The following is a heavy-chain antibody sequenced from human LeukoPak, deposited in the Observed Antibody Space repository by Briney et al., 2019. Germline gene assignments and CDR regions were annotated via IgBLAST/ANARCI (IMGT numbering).Heavy chain of an antibody. CDR1: GGSISSYY. CDR3: ASNLRFLEWLPDS. J-gene: IGHJ4*02. Sequence: SETLSLTCTVSGGSISSYYWSWIRQPPGKGLEWIGYIYYSGSTNYNPSLKSRVTISVDTSKNQFSPKLSSVTAADTAVYYCASNLRFLEWLPDSWGQGTLVTVSS. D-gene: IGHD3-3*01. CDR2: IYYSGST. V-gene: IGHV4-59*08.